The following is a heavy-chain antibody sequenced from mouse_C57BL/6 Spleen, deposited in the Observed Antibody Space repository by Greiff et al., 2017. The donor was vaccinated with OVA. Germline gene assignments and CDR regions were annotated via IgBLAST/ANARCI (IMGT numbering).Heavy chain of an antibody. CDR3: AQRHYGSSSFAY. V-gene: IGHV8-5*01. CDR1: GFSLSPSTMG. CDR2: IWWNDDK. D-gene: IGHD1-1*01. Sequence: QVTLKESGPGILQPSQTLSLTCSFSGFSLSPSTMGIGWIRQPSGKGLELLAHIWWNDDKYYNPSLNSRLTISKDTSNNQVFLTITSVDTADTATYYCAQRHYGSSSFAYWGQGTLVTVSA. J-gene: IGHJ3*01.